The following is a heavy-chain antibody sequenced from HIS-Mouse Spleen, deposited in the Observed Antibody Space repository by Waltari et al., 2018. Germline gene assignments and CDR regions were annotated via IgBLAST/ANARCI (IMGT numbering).Heavy chain of an antibody. V-gene: IGHV3-30*04. Sequence: QVQLVESGGGVVQPGRSLRLSCAASGCTFSSYAMHWVRQAPGKGLEWVAVISYDGSNKYYADSVKGRFTISRDNSKNPLYLQMNSLRAEDTAVYYCARGGARGSGGSCYPFDYWGQGTLVTVSS. CDR2: ISYDGSNK. D-gene: IGHD2-15*01. CDR1: GCTFSSYA. J-gene: IGHJ4*02. CDR3: ARGGARGSGGSCYPFDY.